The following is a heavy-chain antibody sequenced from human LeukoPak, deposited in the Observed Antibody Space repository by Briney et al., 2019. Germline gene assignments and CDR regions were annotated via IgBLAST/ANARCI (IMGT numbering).Heavy chain of an antibody. CDR2: IYSGGST. CDR1: GFTVSSNY. V-gene: IGHV3-53*04. Sequence: GGSLRLSCAASGFTVSSNYMSWVRQAPGKGLEWVSVIYSGGSTYYADSVKGRFTISRHNSKNPLYLQMNSLRAEDTAVYYCARVPPYSYGYYYYGMDVWGQGTTVTVSS. D-gene: IGHD5-18*01. CDR3: ARVPPYSYGYYYYGMDV. J-gene: IGHJ6*02.